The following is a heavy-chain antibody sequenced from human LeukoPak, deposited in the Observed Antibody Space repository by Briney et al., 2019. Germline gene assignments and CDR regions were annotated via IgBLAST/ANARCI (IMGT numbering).Heavy chain of an antibody. CDR3: ARGGDSWEEGPPETFDH. V-gene: IGHV3-48*04. D-gene: IGHD2-21*02. Sequence: PGGSLRLSCGVSGFTFAYYGMNWVRQAPGKGLEWLSCISSASNNIYYADSVKGRFTISRDNAKNSLYLQMNSLRAEDTAVYYCARGGDSWEEGPPETFDHWGQGTLVTVSS. CDR1: GFTFAYYG. CDR2: ISSASNNI. J-gene: IGHJ4*02.